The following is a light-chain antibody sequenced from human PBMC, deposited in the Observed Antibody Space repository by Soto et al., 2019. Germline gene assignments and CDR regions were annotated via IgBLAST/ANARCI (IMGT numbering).Light chain of an antibody. V-gene: IGLV6-57*04. CDR1: SGSIASNY. CDR2: EDN. Sequence: NFMLTQPHSVSESPGKTVTISCTRSSGSIASNYVQWYHQRPGSAPTIVMYEDNQRPSGVPDRFSGSIDRSSNSASLTISGLKTEDEGDFYCQSYDSSNWVFGGGTNLTVL. CDR3: QSYDSSNWV. J-gene: IGLJ3*02.